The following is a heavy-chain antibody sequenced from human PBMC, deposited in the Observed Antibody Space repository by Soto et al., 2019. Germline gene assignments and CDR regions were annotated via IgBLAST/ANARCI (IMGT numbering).Heavy chain of an antibody. V-gene: IGHV3-30*18. D-gene: IGHD5-12*01. Sequence: GGSLRLSCAASGFTFSSYGMHWVRQAPGKGLEWVAVISYDGSNKYYADSVKGRFTISRDNSKNTLYLQMNSLRAEDTAVYYCAKDLEGATTYYYYYGMDVWGQGTTVTVSS. CDR3: AKDLEGATTYYYYYGMDV. CDR1: GFTFSSYG. J-gene: IGHJ6*02. CDR2: ISYDGSNK.